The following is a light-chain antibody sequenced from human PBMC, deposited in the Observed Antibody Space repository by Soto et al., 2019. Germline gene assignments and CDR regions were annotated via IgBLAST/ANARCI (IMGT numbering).Light chain of an antibody. V-gene: IGKV2-29*03. CDR2: EVS. CDR3: QQYNSYSET. CDR1: QSLLHSAGKTY. Sequence: DIVMTQTPLSLSVTPGQPSSISCNSSQSLLHSAGKTYLYWYLQKPGQSPQLLIYEVSSLESGVPSRFSGSGSGTEFTLTISSLQPDDFATYYCQQYNSYSETFGQGTKVDI. J-gene: IGKJ1*01.